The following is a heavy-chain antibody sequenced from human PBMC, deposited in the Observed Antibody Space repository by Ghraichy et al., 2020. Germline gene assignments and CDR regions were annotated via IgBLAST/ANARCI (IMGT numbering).Heavy chain of an antibody. Sequence: SETLSLTCSVSGGYINTYYWGWIRQSPGKGLEWIGNTRYSGTTKYNPSLKSRVNISVDTSKNQFSLTMTSVTAADTAVYYCTGGGGWLTYHWGQGILVTVSS. CDR1: GGYINTYY. CDR3: TGGGGWLTYH. V-gene: IGHV4-59*12. D-gene: IGHD6-19*01. J-gene: IGHJ5*02. CDR2: TRYSGTT.